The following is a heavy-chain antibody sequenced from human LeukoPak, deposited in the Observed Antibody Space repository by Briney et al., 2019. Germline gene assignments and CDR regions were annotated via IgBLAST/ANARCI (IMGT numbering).Heavy chain of an antibody. CDR3: ARGLLDFWSGYSHFDY. V-gene: IGHV4-34*01. Sequence: NPSETLSLTCAVYGGSFSGYYWSWIRQPPGKGLEWIGEINHSGSTNYNPSLKSRVTISVDTSKNQLSLKLSSVTAADTAVYYCARGLLDFWSGYSHFDYWGQGTLVTVSS. J-gene: IGHJ4*02. CDR2: INHSGST. D-gene: IGHD3-3*01. CDR1: GGSFSGYY.